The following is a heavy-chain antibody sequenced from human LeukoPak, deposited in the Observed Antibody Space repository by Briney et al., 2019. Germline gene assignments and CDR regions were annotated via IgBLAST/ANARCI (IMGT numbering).Heavy chain of an antibody. Sequence: SETLSLTCTVSGGSISSYYWSWIRQPPGKGLEWIGYVYYRGSTNYNPSLKSRVTISVDTSKNHFSLKLSSATAADTAVYYCARRGSSWDYFDYWGQGALVTVSS. D-gene: IGHD6-6*01. CDR1: GGSISSYY. CDR3: ARRGSSWDYFDY. J-gene: IGHJ4*02. CDR2: VYYRGST. V-gene: IGHV4-59*01.